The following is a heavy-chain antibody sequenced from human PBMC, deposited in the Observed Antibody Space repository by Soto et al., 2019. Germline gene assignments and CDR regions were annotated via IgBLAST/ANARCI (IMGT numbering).Heavy chain of an antibody. V-gene: IGHV4-39*01. CDR2: IYYSGST. D-gene: IGHD3-10*01. CDR1: GGSISSSSYY. CDR3: ARHGYGHYYYYGMDV. Sequence: PSETLSLTCTVSGGSISSSSYYWSGIRQPPGKGLEWIGSIYYSGSTYYNPSLKSRVTISVDTSKSQFSLKLSSVTAADTAVYYCARHGYGHYYYYGMDVWGQGTTVTVSS. J-gene: IGHJ6*02.